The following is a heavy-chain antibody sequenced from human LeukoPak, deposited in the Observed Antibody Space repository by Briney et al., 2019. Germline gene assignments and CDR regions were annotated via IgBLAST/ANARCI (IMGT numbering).Heavy chain of an antibody. V-gene: IGHV3-23*01. J-gene: IGHJ4*02. CDR3: AKPDYYDSSGPHY. CDR1: GFTFSSYA. D-gene: IGHD3-22*01. Sequence: GGSLRLSCAASGFTFSSYAMTWVRQAPGKGLEWVSAISGSGGSTYYAVSVKGRFTISRDNSKNTLYLQMNSLRAEDTAVYYCAKPDYYDSSGPHYWGQGTLVTVSS. CDR2: ISGSGGST.